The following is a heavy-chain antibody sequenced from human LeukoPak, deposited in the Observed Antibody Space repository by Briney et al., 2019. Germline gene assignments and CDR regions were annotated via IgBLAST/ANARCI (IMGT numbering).Heavy chain of an antibody. CDR1: GFTFSSYG. J-gene: IGHJ6*03. V-gene: IGHV3-33*03. Sequence: GRALLLSCAASGFTFSSYGTYWGRPAPRKGLEWGAVILYDGSNKYYADSLKGRLTISRDKSTNSLYLQMNSLRAEDTAVYYCAKDARGYDFWSGYLTPLAYYYYYMDVWGKGTTVTVSS. CDR3: AKDARGYDFWSGYLTPLAYYYYYMDV. CDR2: ILYDGSNK. D-gene: IGHD3-3*01.